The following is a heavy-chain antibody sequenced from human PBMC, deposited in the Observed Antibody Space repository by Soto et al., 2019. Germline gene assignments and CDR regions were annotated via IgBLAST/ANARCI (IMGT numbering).Heavy chain of an antibody. CDR1: GGSVSSGSFY. V-gene: IGHV4-61*01. D-gene: IGHD5-12*01. Sequence: SETLSLTCTVSGGSVSSGSFYWSWIRRTPGKGLEWIGYFYDSGSTNYNPSLRSRVTMSVDTSKNQFSLKLSSVTAADTAVYYCAASAPPATNYYYAMDVWGQGTTVTVSS. CDR2: FYDSGST. J-gene: IGHJ6*02. CDR3: AASAPPATNYYYAMDV.